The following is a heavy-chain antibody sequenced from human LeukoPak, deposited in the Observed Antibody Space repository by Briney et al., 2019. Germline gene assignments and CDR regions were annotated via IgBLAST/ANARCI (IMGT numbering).Heavy chain of an antibody. CDR1: GFTFSSSW. CDR3: ARALRGSREAFDI. J-gene: IGHJ3*02. CDR2: IDADGSTT. D-gene: IGHD1-26*01. V-gene: IGHV3-74*01. Sequence: GGSLRLSCAASGFTFSSSWMYWVRQAPGKGLVWVSRIDADGSTTNYADSVKGRFTISRDNSKNTLYLQMNSLRAEDTAVYYCARALRGSREAFDIWGQGTMVTVSS.